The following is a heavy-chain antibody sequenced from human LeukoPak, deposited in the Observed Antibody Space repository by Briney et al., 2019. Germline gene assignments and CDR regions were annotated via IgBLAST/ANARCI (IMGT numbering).Heavy chain of an antibody. CDR1: GGSISSSSYY. CDR2: IYYSGST. Sequence: LETLSLTCTVSGGSISSSSYYWGWIRQPPGKGLEWIGSIYYSGSTYYNPSLKSRVTISVDTSKNQFSLKLSSVTAADTAVYYCARDNYDSSGWGQGTLVTVSS. D-gene: IGHD3-22*01. V-gene: IGHV4-39*07. J-gene: IGHJ4*02. CDR3: ARDNYDSSG.